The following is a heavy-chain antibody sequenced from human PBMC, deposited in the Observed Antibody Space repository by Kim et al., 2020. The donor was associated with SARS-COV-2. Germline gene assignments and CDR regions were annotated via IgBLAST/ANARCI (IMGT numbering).Heavy chain of an antibody. J-gene: IGHJ6*02. CDR1: GFTFSSYS. D-gene: IGHD3-10*01. Sequence: GGSLRLSCAASGFTFSSYSMNWVRQAPGKGLEWVSYISSSSSTIYYADTVKGRFTISRDNAKNSLYLQMNSLRDEDTAVYYCARDSGAAHGDYYYYGMDVWGQGTTVTVSS. CDR3: ARDSGAAHGDYYYYGMDV. V-gene: IGHV3-48*02. CDR2: ISSSSSTI.